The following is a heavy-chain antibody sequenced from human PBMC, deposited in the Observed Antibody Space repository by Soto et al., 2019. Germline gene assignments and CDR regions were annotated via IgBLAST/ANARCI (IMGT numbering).Heavy chain of an antibody. V-gene: IGHV3-23*01. CDR2: ISGSGGST. Sequence: PGGSLRLSCAASGFTFSSYAMNWVRQAPGKGLEWVSAISGSGGSTYYADSVKGRFTISRDNSKNTLYLQMNSLRAEDTAVYYCAKDLILEYYYDSSGYSTAFDIWGPGTMVTVSS. D-gene: IGHD3-22*01. CDR1: GFTFSSYA. J-gene: IGHJ3*02. CDR3: AKDLILEYYYDSSGYSTAFDI.